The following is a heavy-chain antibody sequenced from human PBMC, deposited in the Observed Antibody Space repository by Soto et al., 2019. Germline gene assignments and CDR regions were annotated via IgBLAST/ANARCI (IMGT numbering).Heavy chain of an antibody. D-gene: IGHD1-1*01. CDR2: INAGNGNT. CDR3: ARGGTTPPSYYYGMDV. V-gene: IGHV1-3*01. Sequence: ASVKVSCKASGYTFTSYAMHWVRQAPGQRLEWMGWINAGNGNTKYSQKFQGRVTITADESTSTAYMELSSLRSEDTAVYYCARGGTTPPSYYYGMDVWGQGTTVTVSS. CDR1: GYTFTSYA. J-gene: IGHJ6*02.